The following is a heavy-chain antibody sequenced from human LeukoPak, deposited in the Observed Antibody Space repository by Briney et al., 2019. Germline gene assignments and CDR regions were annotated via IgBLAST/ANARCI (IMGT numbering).Heavy chain of an antibody. CDR2: IGSDNKP. V-gene: IGHV3-69-1*01. CDR1: GFTFSAYA. J-gene: IGHJ4*02. Sequence: GGSLRLSCEASGFTFSAYAMTWVRQAPGQGLEWVSSIGSDNKPHYSESVKGRFTISRDNAKSSMYLQMNSLRGEDTAVYYCARARYGSGGYFFDFWGQGTLVTVSS. CDR3: ARARYGSGGYFFDF. D-gene: IGHD3-10*01.